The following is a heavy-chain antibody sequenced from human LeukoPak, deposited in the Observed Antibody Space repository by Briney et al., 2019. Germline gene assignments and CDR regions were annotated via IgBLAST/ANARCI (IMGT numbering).Heavy chain of an antibody. CDR1: GGSISSYY. CDR2: IYYSGST. D-gene: IGHD6-6*01. J-gene: IGHJ4*02. V-gene: IGHV4-59*01. CDR3: ARGSREYSSSSGFDY. Sequence: SETLSLTCTVSGGSISSYYWSWIRQPPGKGLEWIGYIYYSGSTNYNPSLKSRVTISVDTSKNQFSLKLSSVTAADTAVYYCARGSREYSSSSGFDYWGQGTLVTVSS.